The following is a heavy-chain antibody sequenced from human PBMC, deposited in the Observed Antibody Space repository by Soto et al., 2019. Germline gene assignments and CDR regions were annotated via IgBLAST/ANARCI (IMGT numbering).Heavy chain of an antibody. D-gene: IGHD3-3*01. V-gene: IGHV4-59*01. J-gene: IGHJ4*02. CDR1: GGYISSYY. CDR3: ARFITIFGVGPPAPHFDY. Sequence: PSETLSLTSTVSGGYISSYYLRWIRQPPRKGLEWIGYIYYSGSTNYNPSLKSRVTISVDTSKNQFSLKLSSVTAADTAVYYCARFITIFGVGPPAPHFDYWGQGPLVTVSS. CDR2: IYYSGST.